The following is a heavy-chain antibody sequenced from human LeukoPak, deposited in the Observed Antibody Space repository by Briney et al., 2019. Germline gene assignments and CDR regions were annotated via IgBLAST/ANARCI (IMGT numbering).Heavy chain of an antibody. J-gene: IGHJ4*02. V-gene: IGHV4-34*01. CDR1: GGSFSGYY. CDR2: INHSGST. D-gene: IGHD3-9*01. CDR3: ARLPRVLRYFDWLFSDY. Sequence: PSETLSLTCAVYGGSFSGYYWSWIRQPPGKGLEWIGEINHSGSTNYNPSLKSRVTISVDTSKNQSSLKLSSVTAADTAVYYCARLPRVLRYFDWLFSDYWGQGTLVTVSS.